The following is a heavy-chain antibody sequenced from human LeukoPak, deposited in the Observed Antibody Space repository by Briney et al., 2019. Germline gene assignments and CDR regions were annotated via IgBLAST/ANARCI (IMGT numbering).Heavy chain of an antibody. CDR2: INPSGGST. D-gene: IGHD2-15*01. CDR3: AKGPPYCSGGSCYSWDYYYGMDV. Sequence: ASVKVSCKAPGYTFTSYYMHWVRQAPGQGLEWMGIINPSGGSTSYAQKFQGRVTMTRDTSTSTVYMELSSLRSEDTAVYYCAKGPPYCSGGSCYSWDYYYGMDVWGHGTTVTVSS. J-gene: IGHJ6*02. V-gene: IGHV1-46*01. CDR1: GYTFTSYY.